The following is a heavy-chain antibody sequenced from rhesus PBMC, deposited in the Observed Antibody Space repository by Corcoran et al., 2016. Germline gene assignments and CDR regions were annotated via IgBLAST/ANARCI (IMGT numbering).Heavy chain of an antibody. CDR2: ISGSSGNT. J-gene: IGHJ4*01. CDR3: AILRAGK. D-gene: IGHD1-1*01. V-gene: IGHV4-99*01. Sequence: QVQLQESGPGLVKPSETLSPTRAVSGSSINNGFFWGWIRQPPGKGLEYIGYISGSSGNTYYNPSLKSRVTISKDTSKNQFSLKLRSVTAADTALYYCAILRAGKWGQGVLVTVSS. CDR1: GSSINNGFF.